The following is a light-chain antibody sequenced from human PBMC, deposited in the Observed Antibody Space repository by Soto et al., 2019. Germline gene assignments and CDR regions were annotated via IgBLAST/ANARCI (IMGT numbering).Light chain of an antibody. CDR2: DVS. Sequence: VLIQSPATLSLSPGERATLSCRASHTVANFLAWYQHKAGQAPRLLIYDVSNRATGIPARLSGSGSGTAFTLTISSLEPDDFAVYYCQQRVHWPPTFGGGTKVENK. CDR1: HTVANF. J-gene: IGKJ4*01. CDR3: QQRVHWPPT. V-gene: IGKV3-11*01.